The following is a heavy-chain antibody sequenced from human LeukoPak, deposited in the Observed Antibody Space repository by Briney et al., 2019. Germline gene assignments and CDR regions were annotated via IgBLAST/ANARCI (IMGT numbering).Heavy chain of an antibody. CDR3: AKDTGLWFGELFSYFDY. V-gene: IGHV3-9*01. Sequence: GGSLRLSCAASGFTFDDYAMHWVRQAPGKGLEWVSGISWNSGSIGYADSVKGRFTISRDNAKNSLYLQMNSLRAEDTALYYCAKDTGLWFGELFSYFDYWGQGTLVTVSS. CDR2: ISWNSGSI. J-gene: IGHJ4*02. CDR1: GFTFDDYA. D-gene: IGHD3-10*01.